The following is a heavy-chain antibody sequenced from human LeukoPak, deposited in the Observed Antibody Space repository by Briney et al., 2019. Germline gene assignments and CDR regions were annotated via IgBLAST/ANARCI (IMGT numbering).Heavy chain of an antibody. J-gene: IGHJ4*02. CDR1: GNYR. D-gene: IGHD2/OR15-2a*01. V-gene: IGHV3-74*01. CDR3: VSFYETY. Sequence: GGSLRLSCAASGNYRMHWVRQVPGKGLVWVSHINSDGSWTSYADSVKGRFTISKDNAKNTVYLQMNSLRAEDTAVYYCVSFYETYWGRGTLVTVSS. CDR2: INSDGSWT.